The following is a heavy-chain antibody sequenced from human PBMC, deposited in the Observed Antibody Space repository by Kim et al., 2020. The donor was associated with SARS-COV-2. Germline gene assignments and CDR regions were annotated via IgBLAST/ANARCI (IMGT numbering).Heavy chain of an antibody. CDR3: ASTFWSGYTSWFDP. CDR2: INTNTGNP. Sequence: DSVKVSCKASGYTFTSYAMNWVRQAPGQGLEWMGKINTNTGNPTYAQGFTGRFVFSLDTSVSTAYLQISSLKAEDTAVYYCASTFWSGYTSWFDPWCQGTLVTVSS. J-gene: IGHJ5*02. V-gene: IGHV7-4-1*02. D-gene: IGHD3-3*01. CDR1: GYTFTSYA.